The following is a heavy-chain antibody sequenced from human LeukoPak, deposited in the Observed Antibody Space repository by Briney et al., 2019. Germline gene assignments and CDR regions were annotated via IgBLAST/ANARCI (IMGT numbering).Heavy chain of an antibody. CDR3: ARGGRYYDSSGYAFDI. V-gene: IGHV1-8*01. J-gene: IGHJ3*02. D-gene: IGHD3-22*01. CDR2: MNPNSGNT. CDR1: GYTFTSYD. Sequence: ASVKVSCRASGYTFTSYDINWVRQATGQGLEWMGWMNPNSGNTGYAQKFQGRVTMTRNTSISTAYMELSSLRSEDTAVYYCARGGRYYDSSGYAFDIWGQGTMVTVSS.